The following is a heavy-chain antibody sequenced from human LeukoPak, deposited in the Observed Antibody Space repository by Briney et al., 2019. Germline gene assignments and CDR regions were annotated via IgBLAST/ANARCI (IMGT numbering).Heavy chain of an antibody. V-gene: IGHV3-30*02. Sequence: GGSLRLSCAASGSTFSSYGMHWVRQAPGKGLEWVAFIRYDGSNKYYADSVKGRFTISRDNSKNTLYLQMNSLRAEDTAVYYCAKDFVVVPGNVNYFDSWGQGTLVTVSS. J-gene: IGHJ4*02. CDR3: AKDFVVVPGNVNYFDS. CDR2: IRYDGSNK. D-gene: IGHD2-21*02. CDR1: GSTFSSYG.